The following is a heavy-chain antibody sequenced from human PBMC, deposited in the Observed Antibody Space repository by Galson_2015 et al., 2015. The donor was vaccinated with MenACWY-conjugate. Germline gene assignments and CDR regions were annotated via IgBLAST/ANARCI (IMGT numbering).Heavy chain of an antibody. D-gene: IGHD1-26*01. Sequence: SLRLSCAASGFIFNTYWMHWVRQAPGKGLVWVSRINPGGSSTTYADSVKDRFTISRDNAKNTLCLQMNSLRPEDTAVFYCAKTRGASFYFGSWGQGTLVTVSS. J-gene: IGHJ4*02. CDR2: INPGGSST. CDR1: GFIFNTYW. CDR3: AKTRGASFYFGS. V-gene: IGHV3-74*01.